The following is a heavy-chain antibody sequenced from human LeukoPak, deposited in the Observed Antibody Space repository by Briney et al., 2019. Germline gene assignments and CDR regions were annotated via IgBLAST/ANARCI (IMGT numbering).Heavy chain of an antibody. V-gene: IGHV4-59*01. Sequence: SEPLSLTCTVSGGSISSYYWSWIRQPPGKGLEWIGYIYFSGSTNYNPSLKSRVTISVDTSKNQFSLKLSSVTAADTAVYYCARDVDYHIPDWFDPWGQGTLVTVSS. CDR3: ARDVDYHIPDWFDP. D-gene: IGHD3-22*01. CDR1: GGSISSYY. J-gene: IGHJ5*02. CDR2: IYFSGST.